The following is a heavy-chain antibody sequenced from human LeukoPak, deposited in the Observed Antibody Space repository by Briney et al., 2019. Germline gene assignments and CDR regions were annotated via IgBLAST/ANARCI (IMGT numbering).Heavy chain of an antibody. J-gene: IGHJ4*02. CDR2: INHSGST. CDR1: GGSFSGYY. V-gene: IGHV4-34*01. CDR3: ARAGATNLSRKGRGQWGVPDY. D-gene: IGHD3-10*01. Sequence: PSETLSLTCAVYGGSFSGYYWSWIRQPPGKGLEWIGEINHSGSTNYNPSLKSRVTISVDTSKNQFSLKLSSVTAADTAVYYCARAGATNLSRKGRGQWGVPDYWGQGTLVTVSS.